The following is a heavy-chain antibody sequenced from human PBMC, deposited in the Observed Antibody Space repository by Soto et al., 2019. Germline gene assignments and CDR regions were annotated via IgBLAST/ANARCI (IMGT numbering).Heavy chain of an antibody. V-gene: IGHV3-64D*06. Sequence: GGSLRLSCSASGFIFRGYAMHWVRQAPGKGLEHVSVISSDGADTYYVDSVKGRFTISRDNSKHTVYLQMTRLRSEDMAVYYCVKAGYNVYDSGSDIWGQGTKVTVSS. J-gene: IGHJ3*02. D-gene: IGHD5-12*01. CDR2: ISSDGADT. CDR1: GFIFRGYA. CDR3: VKAGYNVYDSGSDI.